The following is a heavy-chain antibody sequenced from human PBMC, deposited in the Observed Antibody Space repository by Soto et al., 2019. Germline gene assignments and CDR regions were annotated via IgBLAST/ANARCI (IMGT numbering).Heavy chain of an antibody. CDR3: ARATKSTAYYYYYYGMDV. J-gene: IGHJ6*02. Sequence: QVQLVQSGAEVKKPGSSVKVSCKASGGTFSSYAISWVRQAPGQGLEWMGGIIPIFGTANYAQKFQGRVTITADESTSTADMELSSLRSEDTAVYYCARATKSTAYYYYYYGMDVWGQGTTVTVSS. CDR2: IIPIFGTA. CDR1: GGTFSSYA. D-gene: IGHD4-17*01. V-gene: IGHV1-69*01.